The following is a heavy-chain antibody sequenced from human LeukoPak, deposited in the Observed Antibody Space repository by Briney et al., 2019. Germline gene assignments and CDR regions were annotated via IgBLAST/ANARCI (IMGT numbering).Heavy chain of an antibody. CDR1: GFTFSINS. CDR3: ARYEGDYAWFDP. D-gene: IGHD4-17*01. J-gene: IGHJ5*02. CDR2: ISSGGSTI. V-gene: IGHV3-48*04. Sequence: GGSLRLSCAASGFTFSINSMNWVRQALGKGLEWVSFISSGGSTIYYADSVKGRFTIFRDNAKNSLYLQMNSLRAEDTAVYYCARYEGDYAWFDPWGQGTLVTVSS.